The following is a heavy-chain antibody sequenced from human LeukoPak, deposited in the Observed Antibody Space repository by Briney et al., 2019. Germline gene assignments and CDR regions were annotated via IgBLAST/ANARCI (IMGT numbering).Heavy chain of an antibody. D-gene: IGHD1-26*01. J-gene: IGHJ4*02. CDR1: GFTFSNAW. CDR2: IKSKTDGGTT. Sequence: PGGSLRLSCAASGFTFSNAWMSWVRQAPGKGLEWVGRIKSKTDGGTTDYAAPVKGRFTISRDNAKNSLYLQMNSLRAEDTAVYYCARGGSTSPWGQGTLVTVSS. V-gene: IGHV3-15*01. CDR3: ARGGSTSP.